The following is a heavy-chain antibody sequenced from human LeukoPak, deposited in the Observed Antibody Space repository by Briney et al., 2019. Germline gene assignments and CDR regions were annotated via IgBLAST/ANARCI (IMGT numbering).Heavy chain of an antibody. CDR1: GFTFSSYW. CDR2: MNSDGYSI. D-gene: IGHD6-19*01. CDR3: ARGEAVAGTDH. V-gene: IGHV3-74*01. Sequence: PGGSLRLSCVASGFTFSSYWMHWVRQAPGKGLEWLARMNSDGYSISYAASVKGRFTISRDNAKKTLFLQMNSLRVEDTAMYYCARGEAVAGTDHWGQGVLVTVSS. J-gene: IGHJ4*02.